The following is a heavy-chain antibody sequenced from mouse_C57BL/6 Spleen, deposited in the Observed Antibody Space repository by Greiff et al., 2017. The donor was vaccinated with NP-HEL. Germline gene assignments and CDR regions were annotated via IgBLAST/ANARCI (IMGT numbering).Heavy chain of an antibody. CDR1: GYTFTSYW. V-gene: IGHV1-61*01. Sequence: QVQLKQPGAELVRPGSSVKLSCKASGYTFTSYWMDWVKQRPGQGLEWIGNIYPSDSETHYNQKFKDKATLTVDKSSSTAYMQLSSLTSEDSAVYYCARRGGNYFSWFAYWGQGTLVTVSA. CDR2: IYPSDSET. D-gene: IGHD2-1*01. CDR3: ARRGGNYFSWFAY. J-gene: IGHJ3*01.